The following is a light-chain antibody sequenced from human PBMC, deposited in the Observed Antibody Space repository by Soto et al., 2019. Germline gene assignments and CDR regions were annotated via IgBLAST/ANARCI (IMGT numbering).Light chain of an antibody. V-gene: IGKV1-5*01. Sequence: DIQMTQSPSTLSASEGDRVTISCRASQSINGWLAWYQQKPGTAPTVLIYDASSLQSGVPSRFSGSGSGTDFTLTISSLQPDDFATYYCQPYNSFPLTFGQGTKVEV. CDR1: QSINGW. CDR3: QPYNSFPLT. J-gene: IGKJ1*01. CDR2: DAS.